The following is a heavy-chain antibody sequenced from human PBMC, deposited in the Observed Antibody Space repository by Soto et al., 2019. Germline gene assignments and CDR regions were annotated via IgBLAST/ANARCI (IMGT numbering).Heavy chain of an antibody. CDR2: ITDVGDPT. Sequence: LRLSCAASVFTFGTYAMNWVRQAPGKGLEWVSTITDVGDPTYYADSVKGRFTISRDNSKNTLFLQMNGLRAEDTARYYCAKDRDIAYHLEGGFYYSGMDVWGQATTVTVSS. J-gene: IGHJ6*02. D-gene: IGHD5-12*01. V-gene: IGHV3-23*01. CDR1: VFTFGTYA. CDR3: AKDRDIAYHLEGGFYYSGMDV.